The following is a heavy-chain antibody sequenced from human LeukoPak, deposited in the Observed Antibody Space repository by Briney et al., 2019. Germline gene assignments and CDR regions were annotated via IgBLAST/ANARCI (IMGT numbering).Heavy chain of an antibody. D-gene: IGHD5-18*01. V-gene: IGHV1-69*05. CDR3: ARDVDTATNGAFDI. J-gene: IGHJ3*02. CDR2: IIPIFGTA. Sequence: SVKVSCKASGGTFSSYAISWVRQAPGQGLEWMGGIIPIFGTANYAQKFQGRVTITTDESMSTAYMELSSLRSEDTAVYYCARDVDTATNGAFDIWGQGTMVTVSS. CDR1: GGTFSSYA.